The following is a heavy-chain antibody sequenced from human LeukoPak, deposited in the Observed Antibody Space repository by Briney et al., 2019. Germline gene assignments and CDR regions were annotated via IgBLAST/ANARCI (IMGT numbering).Heavy chain of an antibody. V-gene: IGHV1-2*02. CDR3: ARSFINWNYLDY. Sequence: ASVTVSCTASGYTFTGYYMHWVRQAPGQGLEWMGWINPNSGGTNYAQKFQGRVTMTRDTSISTAYMELSRLRSDDMALYYCARSFINWNYLDYWGQGTPVTVSA. CDR1: GYTFTGYY. CDR2: INPNSGGT. D-gene: IGHD1-1*01. J-gene: IGHJ4*02.